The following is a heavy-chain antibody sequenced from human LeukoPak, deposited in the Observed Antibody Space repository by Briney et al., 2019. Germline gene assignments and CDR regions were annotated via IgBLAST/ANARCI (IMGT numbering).Heavy chain of an antibody. D-gene: IGHD3-10*01. CDR1: GGSISSGSYY. Sequence: SQTLSLTCTVSGGSISSGSYYWSWIRQPAGKGLEWIGRIYTSGSTNYNPSLKSRVTISVDTSKNQFSLKLSSVTAADTAVYYCARVYGSGSYYNGYYYYYMDVWGKGTTVTISS. J-gene: IGHJ6*03. CDR2: IYTSGST. V-gene: IGHV4-61*02. CDR3: ARVYGSGSYYNGYYYYYMDV.